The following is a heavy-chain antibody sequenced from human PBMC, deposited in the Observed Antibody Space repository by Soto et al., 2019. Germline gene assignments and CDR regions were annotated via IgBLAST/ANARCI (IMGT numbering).Heavy chain of an antibody. J-gene: IGHJ4*02. D-gene: IGHD6-6*01. Sequence: PSETLSLTCTVSGGSISSGDYYWSWIRQPPGKGLEWIGYIYYSGSTYYNPSLKSRVTISVDTSKNQFSLKLSSVTAADTAVYYCARVVYISSKRFLPRSSVFWGQATLVTVS. CDR3: ARVVYISSKRFLPRSSVF. CDR1: GGSISSGDYY. CDR2: IYYSGST. V-gene: IGHV4-30-4*01.